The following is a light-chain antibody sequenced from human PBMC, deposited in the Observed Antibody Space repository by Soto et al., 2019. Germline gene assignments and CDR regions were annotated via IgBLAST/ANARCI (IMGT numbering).Light chain of an antibody. CDR2: EIN. CDR1: SSDVGAYDY. V-gene: IGLV2-8*01. Sequence: QSALTQPPSASGSPGQSVTISCTGTSSDVGAYDYVSWYQQHPGKAPKLMIYEINKRPSGVPDRFSGSKSGNTASLTVSGLQAEDEADYYCSSCAGSNNFPDVFGTGTKVTVL. J-gene: IGLJ1*01. CDR3: SSCAGSNNFPDV.